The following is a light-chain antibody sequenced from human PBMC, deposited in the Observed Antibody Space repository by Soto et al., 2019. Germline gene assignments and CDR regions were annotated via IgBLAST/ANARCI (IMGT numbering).Light chain of an antibody. CDR3: CSYAGRSTPL. V-gene: IGLV2-23*02. CDR1: SSDIGNYNL. Sequence: QSVLTQPASVSGSRGQSISISCTGTSSDIGNYNLVSWYQQHPGKAPKLMIYEVTKRPSGVSNRFSASKSDITASLTISGLQAEDEADYYCCSYAGRSTPLFGGGTKVTVL. J-gene: IGLJ2*01. CDR2: EVT.